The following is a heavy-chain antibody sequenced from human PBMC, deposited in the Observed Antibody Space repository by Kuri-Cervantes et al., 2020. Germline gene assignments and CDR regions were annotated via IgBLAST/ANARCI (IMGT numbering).Heavy chain of an antibody. D-gene: IGHD6-19*01. J-gene: IGHJ4*02. CDR3: ARGDSSGWYAPEPYYFDY. CDR2: ISSGGSYK. Sequence: GESLKISCAASGFTFSSYSMNWVRQAPGKGLEWVASISSGGSYKYHAESVRGRITTSRDNAKNSLYVQMNSLRAEDTAVYYCARGDSSGWYAPEPYYFDYWGQGTLVTVSS. V-gene: IGHV3-21*06. CDR1: GFTFSSYS.